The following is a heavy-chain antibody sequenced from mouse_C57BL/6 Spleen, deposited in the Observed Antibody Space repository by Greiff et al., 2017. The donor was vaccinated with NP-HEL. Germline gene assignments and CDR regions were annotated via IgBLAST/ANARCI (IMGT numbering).Heavy chain of an antibody. CDR2: INPSSGYT. J-gene: IGHJ3*01. D-gene: IGHD1-1*01. V-gene: IGHV1-7*01. CDR3: APDYYGSPPRFAY. CDR1: GYTFTSYW. Sequence: VQLQESGAELAKPGASVKLSCKASGYTFTSYWMHWVKQRPGQGLEWIGYINPSSGYTKYNQKFKDKATLTADKSSSTAYMQLSSLTYEDSAVYYCAPDYYGSPPRFAYWGQGTLVTVSA.